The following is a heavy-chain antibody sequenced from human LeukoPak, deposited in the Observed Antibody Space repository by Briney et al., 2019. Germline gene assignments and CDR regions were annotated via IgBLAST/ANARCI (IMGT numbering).Heavy chain of an antibody. CDR1: GGSFSGYY. J-gene: IGHJ5*02. Sequence: SETLSLTCAVYGGSFSGYYWSWIRQPPGKGLEWIGEINHSGSTNYNPSLKSRVTISVDTSKNQFSLKLSSVTAADTAVYYCARGLGSIAAAINWFDPWGQGTLVTVSS. CDR2: INHSGST. V-gene: IGHV4-34*01. D-gene: IGHD6-13*01. CDR3: ARGLGSIAAAINWFDP.